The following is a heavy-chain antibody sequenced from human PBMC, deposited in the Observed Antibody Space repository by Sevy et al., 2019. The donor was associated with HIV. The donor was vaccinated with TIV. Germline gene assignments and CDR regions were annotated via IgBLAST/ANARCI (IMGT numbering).Heavy chain of an antibody. D-gene: IGHD3-22*01. J-gene: IGHJ4*02. V-gene: IGHV4-4*07. CDR1: GGSVSSEY. CDR3: AREFFYDSTDYYWPAYYFDN. Sequence: SETLSLTCNVSGGSVSSEYWSWIRQPAGKGLEWIGRIYTSETINYNPALKSRVTMSIDTSKNQFSLKLTSVTAADTAVYYCAREFFYDSTDYYWPAYYFDNWGQGTLVTVSS. CDR2: IYTSETI.